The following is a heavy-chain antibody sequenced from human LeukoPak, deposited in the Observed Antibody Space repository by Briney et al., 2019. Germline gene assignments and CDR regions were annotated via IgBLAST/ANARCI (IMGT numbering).Heavy chain of an antibody. Sequence: SETLSLTCTVSGGSISSYYWSWIRQPAGKGLEWIGRIYTSGSTNYNPSLKSRVTMSVDTSKNQFSLKLSSVTAADTAAYYCAREVNSSGWYGAYYYYMDVWGKGTTVTVSS. CDR1: GGSISSYY. J-gene: IGHJ6*03. V-gene: IGHV4-4*07. CDR2: IYTSGST. D-gene: IGHD6-19*01. CDR3: AREVNSSGWYGAYYYYMDV.